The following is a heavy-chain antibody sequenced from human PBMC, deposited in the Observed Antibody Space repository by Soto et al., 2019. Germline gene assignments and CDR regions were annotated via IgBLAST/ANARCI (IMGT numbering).Heavy chain of an antibody. J-gene: IGHJ6*02. D-gene: IGHD1-26*01. Sequence: QVQLVESGGGVVQPGRSLRLSCAASGFTFSSYAMHWVRQAPGKRLEWVAVISYDGSNKYYADSVKGRFTISRDNSKNTMDLHMNRLKAEDTAVYDCAREGIVGGTWPDGMDVWGQGSTVTVSS. CDR1: GFTFSSYA. CDR3: AREGIVGGTWPDGMDV. CDR2: ISYDGSNK. V-gene: IGHV3-30-3*01.